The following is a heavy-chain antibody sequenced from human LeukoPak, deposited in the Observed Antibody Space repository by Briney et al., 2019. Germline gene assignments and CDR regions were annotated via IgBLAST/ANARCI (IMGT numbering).Heavy chain of an antibody. CDR3: ARRGDPRALTGYYRFHYFDY. Sequence: GGSLRLSCAASGFTCSSYWMSWVRQAPGKGLEWVANIKQDGSEKYYVDSVKGRFTISRDNAKNSLYLQMNSLRAEDTAVYYCARRGDPRALTGYYRFHYFDYWGQGTLVTVSS. V-gene: IGHV3-7*01. CDR2: IKQDGSEK. CDR1: GFTCSSYW. D-gene: IGHD3-9*01. J-gene: IGHJ4*02.